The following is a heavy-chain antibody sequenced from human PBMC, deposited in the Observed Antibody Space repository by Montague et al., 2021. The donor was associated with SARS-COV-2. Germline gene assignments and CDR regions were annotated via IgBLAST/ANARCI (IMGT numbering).Heavy chain of an antibody. CDR2: ISYDGSNK. CDR3: ARGRGVITFGGVIGYDAFDI. CDR1: GFTFSSYA. J-gene: IGHJ3*02. Sequence: SLRLSCAGSGFTFSSYAMHWVRQAPGKGLEWVAVISYDGSNKYYADSVKGRFTISRDNSKNTLYLQMNSLRAEDTAVYYCARGRGVITFGGVIGYDAFDIWGQGTMVTVSS. V-gene: IGHV3-30-3*01. D-gene: IGHD3-16*02.